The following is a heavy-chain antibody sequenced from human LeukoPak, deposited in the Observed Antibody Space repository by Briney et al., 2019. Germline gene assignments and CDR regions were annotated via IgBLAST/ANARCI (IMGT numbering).Heavy chain of an antibody. V-gene: IGHV3-21*01. Sequence: VGSLRLSCAASVVTFCGDSMNSGPEAPGKGGWSVSSISSSSSYIYYADSVKGRFTISRDNAKNSLYLQMNSLRAEDTAVYYCAVPVVVTASNDAFDIWGQGTMVAVSS. D-gene: IGHD2-21*02. CDR2: ISSSSSYI. J-gene: IGHJ3*02. CDR1: VVTFCGDS. CDR3: AVPVVVTASNDAFDI.